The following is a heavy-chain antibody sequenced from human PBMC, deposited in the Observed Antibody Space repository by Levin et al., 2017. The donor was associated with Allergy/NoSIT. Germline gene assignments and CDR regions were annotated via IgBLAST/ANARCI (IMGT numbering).Heavy chain of an antibody. D-gene: IGHD2-15*01. CDR1: GFTFSNYW. Sequence: GESLKISCAASGFTFSNYWMNWVRQAPGKGLEWVASIKQGGSGKFYVDSVKGRFTISRDNAKNSLYLQMNSLRDEDTAVYYCATDRDIASTPGLEFDYWGRGTLVTVSS. V-gene: IGHV3-7*04. CDR3: ATDRDIASTPGLEFDY. CDR2: IKQGGSGK. J-gene: IGHJ4*02.